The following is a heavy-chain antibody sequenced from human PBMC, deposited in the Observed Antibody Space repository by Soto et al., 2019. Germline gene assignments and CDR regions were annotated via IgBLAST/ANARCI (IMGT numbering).Heavy chain of an antibody. Sequence: EVQLVESGGTLVQPVGSLRLSFAATGFTFTNYWMHWVRQAPGKGLVWVSRINGDGSNTFYADSVKGRLTISRDNAENTVYLQMNSLRAEDTAVYYCAREIQYRYGMDVWGQGTTVTVSS. CDR3: AREIQYRYGMDV. CDR2: INGDGSNT. D-gene: IGHD3-16*02. CDR1: GFTFTNYW. J-gene: IGHJ6*02. V-gene: IGHV3-74*01.